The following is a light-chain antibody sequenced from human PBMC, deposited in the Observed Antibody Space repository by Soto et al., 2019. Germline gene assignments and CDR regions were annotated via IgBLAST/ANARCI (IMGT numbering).Light chain of an antibody. J-gene: IGKJ2*01. V-gene: IGKV3-20*01. CDR3: QQYGSSPTYT. Sequence: EIVLTQSPGTLSLSPGERATLSCRAGQSVSSTYLAWYQQKPGQAPRLLIYGASSRATGIPDRFSGSGSGTDFTLTISRLEPDDFAVYCCQQYGSSPTYTVGHGTKLEIK. CDR2: GAS. CDR1: QSVSSTY.